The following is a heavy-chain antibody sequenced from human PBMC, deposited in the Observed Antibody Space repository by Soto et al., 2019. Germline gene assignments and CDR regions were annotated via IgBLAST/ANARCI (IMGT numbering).Heavy chain of an antibody. V-gene: IGHV4-39*01. J-gene: IGHJ5*02. D-gene: IGHD6-19*01. CDR1: GGSISSSSYY. CDR2: IYYSGST. CDR3: ARRVQQWLGPYNWFDP. Sequence: PSETLSLTCTVSGGSISSSSYYWGWIRQPPGKGVEWIGSIYYSGSTYYNPSLKSRVTISVDTSKNQFSLKLSSVTAADTAVYXCARRVQQWLGPYNWFDPWGQGTLVTVSS.